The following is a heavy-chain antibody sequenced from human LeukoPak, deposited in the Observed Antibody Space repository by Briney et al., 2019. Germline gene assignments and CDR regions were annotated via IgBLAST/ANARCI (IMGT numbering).Heavy chain of an antibody. CDR1: GFTFSNYW. D-gene: IGHD2-15*01. CDR3: ARDASPGYFDL. V-gene: IGHV3-74*01. J-gene: IGHJ2*01. CDR2: ITNDGSAT. Sequence: GGSLRLSRAVSGFTFSNYWMHWVRQGPGKGLAWVSRITNDGSATGYADSVKGRFTISRDNAKNTLYLHMDSLSPEDTAVYYCARDASPGYFDLWGRGTLVTVSS.